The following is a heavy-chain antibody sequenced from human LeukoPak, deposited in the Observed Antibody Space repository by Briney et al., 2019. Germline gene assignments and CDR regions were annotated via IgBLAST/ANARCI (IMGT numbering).Heavy chain of an antibody. D-gene: IGHD4-17*01. J-gene: IGHJ5*02. CDR3: STAFYGAPLA. Sequence: GGSLRLSCAASGFNYSSYTMNWVRQAPGKGLEWVARITSKSYDGTTDYAAPVKGRFTISRDDSKNTLYLQMNSLEIEDTAVYYCSTAFYGAPLAWGQGTLVTVSS. V-gene: IGHV3-15*01. CDR1: GFNYSSYT. CDR2: ITSKSYDGTT.